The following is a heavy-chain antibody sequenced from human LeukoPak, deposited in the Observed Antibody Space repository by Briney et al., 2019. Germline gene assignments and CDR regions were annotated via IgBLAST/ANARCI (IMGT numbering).Heavy chain of an antibody. CDR3: ARGRGKWPGVFDF. CDR2: IYSSGST. D-gene: IGHD1-26*01. Sequence: KPSETLSLTCTVSGGSISSNYWGWIRQPPGKGLEWLGYIYSSGSTTYNPSLKSRVTISLDTSKNQLSLKLSSVTAADTAVYYCARGRGKWPGVFDFWGQGTLVTVSS. J-gene: IGHJ4*02. V-gene: IGHV4-59*12. CDR1: GGSISSNY.